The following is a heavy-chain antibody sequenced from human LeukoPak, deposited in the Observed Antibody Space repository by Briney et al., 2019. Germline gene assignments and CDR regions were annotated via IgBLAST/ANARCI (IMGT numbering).Heavy chain of an antibody. J-gene: IGHJ4*02. CDR1: GGSISSSSYY. V-gene: IGHV4-39*07. Sequence: SETLSLTCTVSGGSISSSSYYWGWIRQPPGKGLEWIGSIYYSGSTYYNPSLKSRVTISVDMSKNQFSLKLSSVTAADTAVYYCARGSIGTAMPLDYWGQGTLVTVSS. CDR3: ARGSIGTAMPLDY. D-gene: IGHD5-18*01. CDR2: IYYSGST.